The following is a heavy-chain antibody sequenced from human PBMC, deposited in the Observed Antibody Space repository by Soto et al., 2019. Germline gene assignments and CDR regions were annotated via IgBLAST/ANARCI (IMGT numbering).Heavy chain of an antibody. CDR1: SPSLAINTYY. Sequence: SETLSLTCTLASPSLAINTYYWAWILRPPGKGLECIGIIYYDGSTYYNPSLKSHLTFSVDTPKNQLSLELNSVTAADTAVYYCARSTIAPHPFMYPFDSWGQGTVVTVSS. D-gene: IGHD6-6*01. CDR3: ARSTIAPHPFMYPFDS. CDR2: IYYDGST. V-gene: IGHV4-39*01. J-gene: IGHJ4*01.